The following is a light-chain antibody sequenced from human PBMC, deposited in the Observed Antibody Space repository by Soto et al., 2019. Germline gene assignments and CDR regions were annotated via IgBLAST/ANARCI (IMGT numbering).Light chain of an antibody. Sequence: DIQMTQSPSSVSASVGDRVTITCRASQAISSWLAWYQQKPGRAPKLLIYSASSLQNGAPSRFTGSGSGTDFTLTITSLQPDDTAIYYCQQTLSVPRTFGLGTKVEIK. CDR1: QAISSW. CDR3: QQTLSVPRT. CDR2: SAS. V-gene: IGKV1-12*01. J-gene: IGKJ1*01.